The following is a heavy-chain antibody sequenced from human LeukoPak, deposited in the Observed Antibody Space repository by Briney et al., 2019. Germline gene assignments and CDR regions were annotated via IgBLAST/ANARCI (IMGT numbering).Heavy chain of an antibody. D-gene: IGHD5-18*01. J-gene: IGHJ4*02. CDR1: GGSFSGYY. CDR2: INHGGST. Sequence: SETLSLTCAVYGGSFSGYYWSLIRQPPGKGLEWIGEINHGGSTNYNPSLKSRVTISVDTSKNQFSLRLSSVTAADTAVYYCARRPLYSYGPNDYWGQGTRVTVSS. V-gene: IGHV4-34*01. CDR3: ARRPLYSYGPNDY.